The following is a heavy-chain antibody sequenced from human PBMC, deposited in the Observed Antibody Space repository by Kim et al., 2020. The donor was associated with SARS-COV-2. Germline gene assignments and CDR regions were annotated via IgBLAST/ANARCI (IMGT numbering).Heavy chain of an antibody. D-gene: IGHD3-16*02. Sequence: SETLSLTCTVSGGSISSSSYYWGWIRQPPGKGLEWIGSIYYSGSTYYNPSLKSRVTISVDTSKNQFSLKLSSVTAADTAVYYYARLETMITFGGVIVTQFDPWGQGTLVTVSS. CDR2: IYYSGST. CDR3: ARLETMITFGGVIVTQFDP. CDR1: GGSISSSSYY. V-gene: IGHV4-39*01. J-gene: IGHJ5*02.